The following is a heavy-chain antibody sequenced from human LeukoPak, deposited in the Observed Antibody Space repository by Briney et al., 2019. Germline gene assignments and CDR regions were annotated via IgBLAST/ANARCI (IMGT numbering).Heavy chain of an antibody. V-gene: IGHV3-21*01. D-gene: IGHD6-13*01. CDR2: ISSSSRFI. J-gene: IGHJ5*02. CDR3: ARDRGTGYSSSWLRWFDP. CDR1: GISFSNYS. Sequence: GGSLRLSCAASGISFSNYSMNWVRQAPGKGLEWVSLISSSSRFIYYGDSVKGRFTISRDNAKKSLYLQMNSLRAEDTAVYYCARDRGTGYSSSWLRWFDPWGQGTLVTVSS.